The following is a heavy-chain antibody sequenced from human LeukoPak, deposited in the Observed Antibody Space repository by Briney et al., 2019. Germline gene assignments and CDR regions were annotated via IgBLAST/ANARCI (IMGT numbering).Heavy chain of an antibody. CDR1: GGSISSYY. J-gene: IGHJ6*02. CDR3: ASLAADYYYYYGMDV. CDR2: IYHSGST. Sequence: SETLSLTCTVSGGSISSYYWSWIRQPPGKGLEWIGSIYHSGSTYYNPSLKSRVTISVDTSKNQFSLKLSSVTAADTAVYYCASLAADYYYYYGMDVWGQGTTVAVSS. V-gene: IGHV4-59*12. D-gene: IGHD6-13*01.